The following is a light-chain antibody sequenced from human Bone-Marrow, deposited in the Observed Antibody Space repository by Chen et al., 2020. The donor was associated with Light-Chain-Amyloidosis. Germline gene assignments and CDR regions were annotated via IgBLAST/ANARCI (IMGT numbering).Light chain of an antibody. V-gene: IGKV4-1*01. CDR3: QQYYSSPRWT. Sequence: DIVMTQSPYSLAVSLGERATINCKSSQSLLYTSNNKNYLTWYQQKPGQPPKLLIHWASTREAGVPDLFSGSGSVTDFTRTISSLQAEDVAVYYYQQYYSSPRWTFGQGTRVEIK. CDR1: QSLLYTSNNKNY. CDR2: WAS. J-gene: IGKJ1*01.